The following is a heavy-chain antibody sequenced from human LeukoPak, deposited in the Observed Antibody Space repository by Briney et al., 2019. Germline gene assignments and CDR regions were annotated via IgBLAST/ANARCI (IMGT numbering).Heavy chain of an antibody. D-gene: IGHD2-2*01. CDR1: GYTSTSYW. Sequence: GESLKISCKGSGYTSTSYWIAWVRQMPGKGLEWMGIIYPGDSDTRYSPSFQGQVTISADKSISTAYLQWSSLKASDTAMYYCARFTWGIVVVPAAQNWFDPWGQGTLVTVSS. CDR2: IYPGDSDT. V-gene: IGHV5-51*01. CDR3: ARFTWGIVVVPAAQNWFDP. J-gene: IGHJ5*02.